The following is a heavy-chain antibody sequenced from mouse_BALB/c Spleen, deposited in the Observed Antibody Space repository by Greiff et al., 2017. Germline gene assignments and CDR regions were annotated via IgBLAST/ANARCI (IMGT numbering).Heavy chain of an antibody. CDR1: GFSLTSYG. V-gene: IGHV2-2*02. Sequence: VKLVESGPGLVQPSQSLSITCTVSGFSLTSYGVHWVRQSPGKGLEWLGVIWSGGSTDYNAAFISRLSISKDNSKSQVFFKMNSLQANDTAIYYCARHPMITTNDYAMDYWGQGTSVTVSS. CDR3: ARHPMITTNDYAMDY. CDR2: IWSGGST. J-gene: IGHJ4*01. D-gene: IGHD2-4*01.